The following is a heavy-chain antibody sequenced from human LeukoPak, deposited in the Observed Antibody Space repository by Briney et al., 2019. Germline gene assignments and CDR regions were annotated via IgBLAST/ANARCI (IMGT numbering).Heavy chain of an antibody. CDR2: IYESGTT. Sequence: KPSETLSLTCAVYGESLNSYYRSWVRQPPGEGLEWIGEIYESGTTEYNPSLKSRVTISMVPSKQQFSLSLSSVTAADTAVYYCARGAWATRLGSWGLGTPVIVSS. J-gene: IGHJ5*01. CDR1: GESLNSYY. CDR3: ARGAWATRLGS. D-gene: IGHD2-15*01. V-gene: IGHV4-34*01.